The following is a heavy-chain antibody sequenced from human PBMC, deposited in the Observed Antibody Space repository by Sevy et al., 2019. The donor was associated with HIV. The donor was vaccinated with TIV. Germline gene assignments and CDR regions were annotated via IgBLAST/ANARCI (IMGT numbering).Heavy chain of an antibody. J-gene: IGHJ4*02. CDR1: GFTFSTYA. V-gene: IGHV3-30-3*01. CDR2: VSSDGREI. CDR3: ARDQLGSIDY. D-gene: IGHD7-27*01. Sequence: GRSLRLSCAVSGFTFSTYAMHWVRQAPGKGLECVAIVSSDGREINYADSVKGRFTISRDNARNTLYRQMNSLRTEETALYYCARDQLGSIDYWGQGTLVTVYS.